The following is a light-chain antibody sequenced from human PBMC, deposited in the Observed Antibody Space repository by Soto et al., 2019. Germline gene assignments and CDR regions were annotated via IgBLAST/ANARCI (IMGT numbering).Light chain of an antibody. V-gene: IGKV3-15*01. CDR3: QQYNKWRT. CDR2: DAS. J-gene: IGKJ1*01. Sequence: EIVLTQTPGTLSLSPGARAPLSCRASQSVSSTLAWYQQKPGQAPRLLIYDASTRATGIPARFSGSGSGTDFTLTISRLEPEDFAVYYCQQYNKWRTFGQGTKVDIK. CDR1: QSVSST.